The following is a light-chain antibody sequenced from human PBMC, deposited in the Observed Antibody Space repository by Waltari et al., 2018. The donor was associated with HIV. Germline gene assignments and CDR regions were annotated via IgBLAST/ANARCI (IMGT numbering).Light chain of an antibody. J-gene: IGLJ3*02. V-gene: IGLV2-23*01. CDR1: SSDVGSYNV. Sequence: QSALTQPASVSGSPGQSITISCTGTSSDVGSYNVVSWYQQHPGKAPKLLIYEDNKRTSGVSNRFSGSKSGNTASLTISGLQAEDEADYYCCSYTGSTTWVFGGGTKLTGL. CDR2: EDN. CDR3: CSYTGSTTWV.